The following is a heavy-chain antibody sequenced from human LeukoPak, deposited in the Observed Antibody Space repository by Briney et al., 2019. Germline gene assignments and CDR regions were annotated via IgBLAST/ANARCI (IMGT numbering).Heavy chain of an antibody. CDR3: ASVASYYYGSGSYEHWYFDL. J-gene: IGHJ2*01. CDR1: GYTFTSYD. V-gene: IGHV1-8*02. CDR2: MNPNSGNT. Sequence: ASVKVSCKASGYTFTSYDINWVRQATGQGLEWMGWMNPNSGNTGYAQKFQGRVTMTRNTSISTAYMELSSLRSEDTAVYYCASVASYYYGSGSYEHWYFDLWGRGTLVTVSS. D-gene: IGHD3-10*01.